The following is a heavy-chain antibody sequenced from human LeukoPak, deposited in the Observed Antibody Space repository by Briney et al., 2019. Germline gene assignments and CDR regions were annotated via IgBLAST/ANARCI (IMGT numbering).Heavy chain of an antibody. CDR1: GGTFSSYA. D-gene: IGHD3-16*01. V-gene: IGHV1-8*02. Sequence: ASVKVSCKASGGTFSSYAINWVRQATGQGLEWMGWMNPNSGNTGYAQKFQGRVTMTRNTSISTAYMELSSLRSEDTAVYYCARVPRGDFDYWGQGTLVTVSS. J-gene: IGHJ4*02. CDR2: MNPNSGNT. CDR3: ARVPRGDFDY.